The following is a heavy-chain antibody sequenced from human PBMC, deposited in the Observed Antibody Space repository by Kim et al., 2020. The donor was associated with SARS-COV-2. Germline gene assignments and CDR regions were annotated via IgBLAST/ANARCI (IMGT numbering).Heavy chain of an antibody. V-gene: IGHV3-33*01. CDR3: ARDTLGYCSSTSCYGADWYFDL. D-gene: IGHD2-2*01. J-gene: IGHJ2*01. CDR2: IWYDGSNK. Sequence: GGSLRLSCAASGFTFSSYGMHWVRQAPGKGLEWVAVIWYDGSNKYYADSVKGRFTISRDNSKNTLYLQMNSLRAEDTAVYYCARDTLGYCSSTSCYGADWYFDLWGRGTLVTVSS. CDR1: GFTFSSYG.